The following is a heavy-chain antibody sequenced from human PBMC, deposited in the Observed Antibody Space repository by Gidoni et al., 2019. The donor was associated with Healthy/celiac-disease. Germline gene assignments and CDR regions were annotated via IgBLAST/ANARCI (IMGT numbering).Heavy chain of an antibody. J-gene: IGHJ4*02. Sequence: QVQLVQSGAEVKKPGASVKVSCKASGYTFTSYGISWVRQAPGQGLEWMGWVSAYNGTTNYAQKLQGRVTMTTDTSTSTAYMELRSLRSDDTAVYYCARDESAFWSGYPRPFDYWGQGTLVTVSS. CDR1: GYTFTSYG. V-gene: IGHV1-18*01. D-gene: IGHD3-3*01. CDR2: VSAYNGTT. CDR3: ARDESAFWSGYPRPFDY.